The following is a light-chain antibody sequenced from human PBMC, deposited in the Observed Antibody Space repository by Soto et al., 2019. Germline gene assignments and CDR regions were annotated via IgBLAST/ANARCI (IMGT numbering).Light chain of an antibody. V-gene: IGKV3-15*01. CDR3: QHYGNSPT. CDR2: DAS. J-gene: IGKJ1*01. Sequence: ETMMTQSPDTLSVSLGERATLSCRASQSLRSSLAWYQQKPGQAPRLLIYDASTRATGIPARFSGSGSGTDFTLTISRLEPEDFAVYWCQHYGNSPTFGQGTKVDIK. CDR1: QSLRSS.